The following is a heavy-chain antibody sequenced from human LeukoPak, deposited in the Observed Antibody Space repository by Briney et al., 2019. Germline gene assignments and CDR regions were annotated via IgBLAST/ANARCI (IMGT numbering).Heavy chain of an antibody. CDR2: ISSSSTYI. J-gene: IGHJ4*02. D-gene: IGHD6-13*01. CDR1: GFTFSSYS. V-gene: IGHV3-21*01. CDR3: ARDTWTPIAAAASY. Sequence: GGSLRLSCAVSGFTFSSYSMNWVRQAPGEGLEWVSSISSSSTYIYYADSVKGRFTISRDDAKNSLYLQMSSLRAEDTAVYYCARDTWTPIAAAASYWGQGTLVTVSS.